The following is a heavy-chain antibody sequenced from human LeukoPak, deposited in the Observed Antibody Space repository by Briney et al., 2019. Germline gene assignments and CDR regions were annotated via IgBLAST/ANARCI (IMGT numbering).Heavy chain of an antibody. CDR3: ARDSVDYYGMDV. Sequence: GASVTVSCEASGYTFSSYGISWVRQAPGQGLEWMGWVSPYNGNTKYAQKFQGRVTMTTDTSTSTAYMEVRSLRSDDTAVYYCARDSVDYYGMDVWGQGTTVTVSS. CDR1: GYTFSSYG. J-gene: IGHJ6*02. CDR2: VSPYNGNT. V-gene: IGHV1-18*01.